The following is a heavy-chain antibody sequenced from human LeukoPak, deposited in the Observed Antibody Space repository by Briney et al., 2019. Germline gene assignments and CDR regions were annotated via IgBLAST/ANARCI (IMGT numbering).Heavy chain of an antibody. J-gene: IGHJ6*03. CDR1: GFTFSSYW. V-gene: IGHV3-7*01. Sequence: GGSLRLSCAASGFTFSSYWMSWVRQAPGKGLEWVANIKQDGSEKYYVDSVKGRFTISRDNAKNSLYLQMNSLRAEDTAVYYCARVGATGYYYYYMDVWGKGTTVTVSS. CDR3: ARVGATGYYYYYMDV. D-gene: IGHD1-26*01. CDR2: IKQDGSEK.